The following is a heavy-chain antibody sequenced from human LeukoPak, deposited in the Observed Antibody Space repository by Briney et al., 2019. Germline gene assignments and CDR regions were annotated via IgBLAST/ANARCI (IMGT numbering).Heavy chain of an antibody. CDR2: ISAYNGNT. Sequence: ASVKVSCKASGYTFTSYGISWVRQAAGQGLDWMGWISAYNGNTNYAQKLQGRVTMTTDTSTSTAYMELRSLRSDDTAVYYCAINTTFRDGDLRDYWGQGTLVTVSS. CDR1: GYTFTSYG. CDR3: AINTTFRDGDLRDY. V-gene: IGHV1-18*01. J-gene: IGHJ4*02. D-gene: IGHD4-17*01.